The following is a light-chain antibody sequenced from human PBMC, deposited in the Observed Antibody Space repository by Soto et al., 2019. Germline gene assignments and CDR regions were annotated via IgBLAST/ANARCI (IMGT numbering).Light chain of an antibody. V-gene: IGKV3-11*01. J-gene: IGKJ5*01. Sequence: EIVLTQSPATLSLSPGERATLSCRASENVRTFVDWYQQKPGPAPRLLIHGASNRATGIPARFSGSGSGTDFTLTISSLEPEDFAVYYCQQRSNWPPITFGQGTRLEI. CDR3: QQRSNWPPIT. CDR2: GAS. CDR1: ENVRTF.